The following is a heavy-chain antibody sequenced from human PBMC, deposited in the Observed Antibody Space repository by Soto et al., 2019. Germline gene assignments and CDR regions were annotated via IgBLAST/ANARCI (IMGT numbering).Heavy chain of an antibody. CDR2: IYYSWNT. Sequence: QVQLQESGPGPVKPSQTLSLTCTVSGGSISSGDYYWSWIRQPPGKGLEWIGYIYYSWNTYYNPSLKSRLIISVDTSKHQFSLKLTSVTASVTAVYFCARRNLFLGYDSWGQGTLCTVAS. J-gene: IGHJ5*02. CDR3: ARRNLFLGYDS. CDR1: GGSISSGDYY. V-gene: IGHV4-30-4*01. D-gene: IGHD5-12*01.